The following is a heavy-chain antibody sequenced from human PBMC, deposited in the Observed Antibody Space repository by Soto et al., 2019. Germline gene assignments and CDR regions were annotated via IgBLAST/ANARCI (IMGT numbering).Heavy chain of an antibody. D-gene: IGHD3-9*01. V-gene: IGHV3-23*01. CDR1: GFTFSSYA. J-gene: IGHJ4*02. Sequence: PGGSLRLSCAASGFTFSSYAMSWVRQAPGKGLEWVSAISGSGGSTYYADSVKGRFTISRDNSKNTLYLQMNSLRAEDTAVYYCAKGGGDGYFDWLPFDYWGQGTLVTVSS. CDR2: ISGSGGST. CDR3: AKGGGDGYFDWLPFDY.